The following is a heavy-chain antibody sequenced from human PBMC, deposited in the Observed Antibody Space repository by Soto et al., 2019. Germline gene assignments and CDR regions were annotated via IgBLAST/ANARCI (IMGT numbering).Heavy chain of an antibody. Sequence: QVQLVQSGAEVQKPGSSVKVSCKASGGTFSSYAISWVRQAPGQGLEWMGGIIPIFGTANYAQKFQGRVTITADESTSTAYMELSSLRSEDTALYYCAREGSYDFWSGYYPPAVRLYYFDYWGLGTLVTVSS. CDR3: AREGSYDFWSGYYPPAVRLYYFDY. V-gene: IGHV1-69*01. CDR2: IIPIFGTA. CDR1: GGTFSSYA. D-gene: IGHD3-3*01. J-gene: IGHJ4*02.